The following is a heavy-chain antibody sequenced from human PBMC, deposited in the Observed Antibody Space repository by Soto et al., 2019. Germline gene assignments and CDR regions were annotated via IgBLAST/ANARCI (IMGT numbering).Heavy chain of an antibody. J-gene: IGHJ3*02. V-gene: IGHV1-46*01. CDR2: INPSVSGT. CDR1: GYSFTDNL. CDR3: XXXXXXXXRAFDI. Sequence: QVHLVQSGAEVKKPGASMKLSCKASGYSFTDNLIHWVRQAPGQRLQWMGVINPSVSGTAYARKFHGRVTMTRDTSTSIVYMELNNXTXXXXXXXXXXXXXXXXXRAFDIWGQGTEVTXXS.